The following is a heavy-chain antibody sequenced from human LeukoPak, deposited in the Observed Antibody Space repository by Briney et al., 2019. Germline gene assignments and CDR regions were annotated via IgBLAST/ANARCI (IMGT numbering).Heavy chain of an antibody. J-gene: IGHJ4*02. CDR3: APPIPTRDFWTLGY. D-gene: IGHD3/OR15-3a*01. Sequence: GASVKVSCKASGYTFTSYDINWVRQATGQGLEWMGWMNPNSGNTGYAQKFQGRVTMTRNTSISTAYMELSSLRSGDTAVYYCAPPIPTRDFWTLGYWGQGTLVTVSS. V-gene: IGHV1-8*01. CDR1: GYTFTSYD. CDR2: MNPNSGNT.